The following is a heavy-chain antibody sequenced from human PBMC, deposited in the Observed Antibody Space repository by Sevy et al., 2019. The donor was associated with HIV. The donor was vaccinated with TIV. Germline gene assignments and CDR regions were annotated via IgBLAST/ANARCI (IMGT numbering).Heavy chain of an antibody. J-gene: IGHJ6*02. D-gene: IGHD3-3*01. V-gene: IGHV1-2*02. CDR3: ARESYDFWTGPVDYDYGMDV. CDR2: INPKSGAT. CDR1: GYTFSDSGYY. Sequence: ASVKVSCKASGYTFSDSGYYVHWVRQAPGQGLEWMGWINPKSGATNYAQKFQGRVTMTRDTSVSTANMELTRLTSEDTAVYYCARESYDFWTGPVDYDYGMDVWGQGTTVTVSS.